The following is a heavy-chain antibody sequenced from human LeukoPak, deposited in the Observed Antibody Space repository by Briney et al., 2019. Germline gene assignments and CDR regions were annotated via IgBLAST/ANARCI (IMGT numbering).Heavy chain of an antibody. CDR1: GYTFIGYY. CDR2: INPNSGGT. CDR3: SRASTMAAPGAMPNDF. V-gene: IGHV1-2*02. J-gene: IGHJ4*02. D-gene: IGHD6-13*01. Sequence: ASVKVSCKASGYTFIGYYMHWVRQAPEQGLEWMGWINPNSGGTNYAQKFQGRVTMTRDTSISTAYMELSSLRSDDSAVYFCSRASTMAAPGAMPNDFWGQGTLVTVSS.